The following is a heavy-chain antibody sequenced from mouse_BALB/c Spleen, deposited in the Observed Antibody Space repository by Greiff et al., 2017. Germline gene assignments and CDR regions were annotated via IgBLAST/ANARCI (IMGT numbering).Heavy chain of an antibody. J-gene: IGHJ4*01. CDR3: ATDGYYVGAMDY. D-gene: IGHD2-3*01. CDR1: GYTFTDYY. Sequence: QVQLQQSGAELARPGASVKLSCKASGYTFTDYYINWVKQRTGQGLEWIGEIYPGSGNTYYNEKFKGKATLTAAKSSSTAYMQLSSLTSEDSAVYFCATDGYYVGAMDYWGQGTSVTVSS. CDR2: IYPGSGNT. V-gene: IGHV1-77*01.